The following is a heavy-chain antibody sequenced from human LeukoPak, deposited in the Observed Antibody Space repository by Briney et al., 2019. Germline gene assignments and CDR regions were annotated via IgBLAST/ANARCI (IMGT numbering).Heavy chain of an antibody. D-gene: IGHD6-13*01. J-gene: IGHJ4*02. CDR2: ISGSGGSA. CDR1: GFTFSSYA. Sequence: GGSLRLSCAAFGFTFSSYAMSWVRQAPGKGLEWVSAISGSGGSAYYADSVKGRFTISRDNSKNTLYLQMNSLRAEDTAVYYCAKSCSSWYIHYFDYWGQGTLVPVSS. V-gene: IGHV3-23*01. CDR3: AKSCSSWYIHYFDY.